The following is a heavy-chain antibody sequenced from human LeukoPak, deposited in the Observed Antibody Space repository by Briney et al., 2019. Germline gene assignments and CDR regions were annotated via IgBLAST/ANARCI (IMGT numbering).Heavy chain of an antibody. J-gene: IGHJ4*02. CDR3: ARAYFSDSAPFHY. D-gene: IGHD3-9*01. V-gene: IGHV4-4*07. CDR2: IYTSGST. CDR1: GGSISSYY. Sequence: SETLSLTCTVSGGSISSYYWSWIRQPAGKGLEWIGRIYTSGSTNYNPSLKSRLTISVDTSNNQFSLKQSSMTDAETAVYYWARAYFSDSAPFHYWRQGTLVTVSS.